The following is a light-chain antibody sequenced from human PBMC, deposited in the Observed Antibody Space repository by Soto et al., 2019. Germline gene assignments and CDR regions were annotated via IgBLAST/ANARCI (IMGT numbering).Light chain of an antibody. V-gene: IGLV2-23*01. J-gene: IGLJ1*01. Sequence: QSALTQPASVSGSPGQSITISCTGTSSEVGSYNLVSWYQQHPGKAHKLMINEGSKRPSGVSNRFSGSKSGNTASLTISWLQAEDEADYYCCSYAGSSTFYGFGTGTKVTVL. CDR3: CSYAGSSTFYG. CDR1: SSEVGSYNL. CDR2: EGS.